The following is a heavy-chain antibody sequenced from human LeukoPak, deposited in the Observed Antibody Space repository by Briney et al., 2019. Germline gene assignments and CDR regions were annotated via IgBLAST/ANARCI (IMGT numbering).Heavy chain of an antibody. CDR3: ARGDCSGGSCLDFDY. J-gene: IGHJ4*02. V-gene: IGHV1-8*03. Sequence: ASVKVSCKASGYTFTSYEIKWVRQATGQGLEWMGWMNPNSGNTGYAQKFQGRVTITRNTSISTAYMELSSLRSEDTAVYYCARGDCSGGSCLDFDYWGQGTLVTVSS. CDR2: MNPNSGNT. CDR1: GYTFTSYE. D-gene: IGHD2-15*01.